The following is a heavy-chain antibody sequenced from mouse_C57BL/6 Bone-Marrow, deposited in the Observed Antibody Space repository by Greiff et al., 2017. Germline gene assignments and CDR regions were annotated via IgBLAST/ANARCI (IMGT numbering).Heavy chain of an antibody. J-gene: IGHJ3*01. Sequence: VQLQQPGAELVKPGASVKMSCKASGYTFTSYWITWVKQRPGQGLEWIGDIYPGSGSTKYNEKFKSKATLTVDTSSSTAYMQLSSLTSEDSAVYYCARSTMVTTGFAYWGQGTLVTVSA. V-gene: IGHV1-55*01. CDR1: GYTFTSYW. D-gene: IGHD2-2*01. CDR2: IYPGSGST. CDR3: ARSTMVTTGFAY.